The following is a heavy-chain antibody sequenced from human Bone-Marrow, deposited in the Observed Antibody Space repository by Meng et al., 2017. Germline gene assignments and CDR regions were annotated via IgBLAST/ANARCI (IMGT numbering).Heavy chain of an antibody. Sequence: GESLKISCAASGFTFDDYGMSWVRQASGKGLEWVSGINWNGGSTGYADSVKGRFTISRDNAKNSLYLQMNSLRAEDTALYYCARDPYYDSSGYFNWGQGTLVTVSS. CDR1: GFTFDDYG. V-gene: IGHV3-20*04. D-gene: IGHD3-22*01. CDR2: INWNGGST. J-gene: IGHJ4*02. CDR3: ARDPYYDSSGYFN.